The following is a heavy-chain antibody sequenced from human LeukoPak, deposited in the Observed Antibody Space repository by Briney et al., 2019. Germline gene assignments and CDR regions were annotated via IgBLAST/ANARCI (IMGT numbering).Heavy chain of an antibody. Sequence: GASVKVSCKASGYTFTSYGISWVRQAPGQGLEWMGGIIPIFGTANYAQKFQGRVTITADESTSTAYMELSSLRSEDTAVYYCARDDGGENWGQGTLVTVSS. V-gene: IGHV1-69*13. CDR3: ARDDGGEN. CDR1: GYTFTSYG. J-gene: IGHJ1*01. D-gene: IGHD3-16*01. CDR2: IIPIFGTA.